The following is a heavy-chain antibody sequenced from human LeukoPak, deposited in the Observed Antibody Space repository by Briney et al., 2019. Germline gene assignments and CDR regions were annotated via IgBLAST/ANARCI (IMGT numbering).Heavy chain of an antibody. V-gene: IGHV4-39*01. Sequence: PSETLSLTCTVSGGSISSSSYYWGWIRQPPGKGLEWIGSIYYSGSTYYNPSLKSRVTISVDTSKNQFSLKLSSVTAADTAVYYCARLDYCDESYFDDWGQGTLVTVSS. CDR2: IYYSGST. CDR3: ARLDYCDESYFDD. CDR1: GGSISSSSYY. D-gene: IGHD4-17*01. J-gene: IGHJ4*02.